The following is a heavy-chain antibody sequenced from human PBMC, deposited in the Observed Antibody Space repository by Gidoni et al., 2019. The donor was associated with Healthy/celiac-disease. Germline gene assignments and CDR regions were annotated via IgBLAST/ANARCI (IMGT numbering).Heavy chain of an antibody. J-gene: IGHJ2*01. CDR3: AVEYYYDSSGYPWYFDL. CDR2: IIPILGIA. D-gene: IGHD3-22*01. V-gene: IGHV1-69*04. Sequence: QVQLVQSGAAVKKPGSSVKVSCKASGGTFSSYAISWVRQAPGQGLEWMGRIIPILGIANYAQKFQGRVTITADKSTSTAYMELSSLRSEDTAVYYCAVEYYYDSSGYPWYFDLWGRGTLVTVSS. CDR1: GGTFSSYA.